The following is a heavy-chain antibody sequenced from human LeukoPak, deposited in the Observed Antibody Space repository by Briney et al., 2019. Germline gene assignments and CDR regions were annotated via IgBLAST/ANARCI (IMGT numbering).Heavy chain of an antibody. Sequence: PGGSLRLSCTASGFTFSTYAMYWVRQAPGRGLEWVAVMSYDGTDKYYAVSVKGRFTISRDNSMDTLYLQINSLRPEDTAVYYCARDGTNFRLHYFGMDVWGQGTTVTVSS. V-gene: IGHV3-30-3*01. CDR2: MSYDGTDK. D-gene: IGHD1/OR15-1a*01. J-gene: IGHJ6*02. CDR3: ARDGTNFRLHYFGMDV. CDR1: GFTFSTYA.